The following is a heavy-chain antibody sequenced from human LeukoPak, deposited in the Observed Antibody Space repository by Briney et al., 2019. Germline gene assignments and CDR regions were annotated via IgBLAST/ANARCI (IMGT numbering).Heavy chain of an antibody. V-gene: IGHV3-53*01. J-gene: IGHJ4*02. CDR1: GFTVSSNY. CDR3: ARGDVGLLDY. CDR2: IYSGGST. D-gene: IGHD1-26*01. Sequence: PGGSLRLSCAASGFTVSSNYMSWVRQAPGKGLEWVSVIYSGGSTYYADSVKGRFTISRDNAKNSLYLQMNSLRAEDTAVYYCARGDVGLLDYWGQGTLVTVSS.